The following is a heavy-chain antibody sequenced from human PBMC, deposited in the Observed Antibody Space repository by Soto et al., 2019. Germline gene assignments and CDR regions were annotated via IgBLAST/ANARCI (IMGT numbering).Heavy chain of an antibody. CDR2: VSGDGGDT. J-gene: IGHJ4*02. CDR3: ARRSTSCCQNFDC. V-gene: IGHV3-23*01. Sequence: EVQLLESGGGLVQPGGSLRLSCAASGFTFSSYAMNWVRQAPGKGLEWVSAVSGDGGDTYYADSVKGRFTISRDNSKNTLFLQMNGLRVEDTAVYYGARRSTSCCQNFDCWGQGTLVTVSS. CDR1: GFTFSSYA. D-gene: IGHD2-2*01.